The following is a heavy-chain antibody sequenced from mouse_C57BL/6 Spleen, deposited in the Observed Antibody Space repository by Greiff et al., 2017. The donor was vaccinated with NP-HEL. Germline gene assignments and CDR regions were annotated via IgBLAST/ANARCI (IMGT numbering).Heavy chain of an antibody. J-gene: IGHJ3*01. V-gene: IGHV1-82*01. CDR2: IYPGDGDT. CDR3: ARDDYDSPFAY. D-gene: IGHD2-4*01. Sequence: QVQLQQSGPELVKPGASVKISCKASGYAFSSSWMNWVKQRPGKGLEWIGRIYPGDGDTNYNGKFKGKATLTADKSSSTAYMQLSSLTPEDSAVYFCARDDYDSPFAYWGQGTLVTVSA. CDR1: GYAFSSSW.